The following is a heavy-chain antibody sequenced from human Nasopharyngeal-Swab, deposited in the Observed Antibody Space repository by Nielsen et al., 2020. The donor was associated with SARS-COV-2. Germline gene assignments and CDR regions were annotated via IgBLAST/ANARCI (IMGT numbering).Heavy chain of an antibody. J-gene: IGHJ4*02. V-gene: IGHV3-72*01. CDR2: SRVKANSYTA. D-gene: IGHD3-9*01. CDR3: ARVGICNNDWCGSYDS. CDR1: GFTLADYY. Sequence: GESLKISCVAPGFTLADYYMDWVRQAPGKGLEWLGHSRVKANSYTAEYAASVTGRFTFSREESKNVLYLQMNSLKTEDTAVYYCARVGICNNDWCGSYDSWGQGTLVTVSS.